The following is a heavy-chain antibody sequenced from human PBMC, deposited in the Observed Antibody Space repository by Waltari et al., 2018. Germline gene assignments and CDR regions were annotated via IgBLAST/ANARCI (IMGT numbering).Heavy chain of an antibody. CDR3: VRENRVTMIRGSMDV. CDR1: GFSLSGSQMC. Sequence: QVTLRESGPALVRPTQTLTLTCTFSGFSLSGSQMCVSWIRQPPGKALEWRARIDWDDDKYYSPSLQTRLTISKDTSKNQVVLTMTDMGLVDTATYYCVRENRVTMIRGSMDVWGQGAMVTVSS. D-gene: IGHD3-22*01. J-gene: IGHJ6*02. V-gene: IGHV2-70*15. CDR2: IDWDDDK.